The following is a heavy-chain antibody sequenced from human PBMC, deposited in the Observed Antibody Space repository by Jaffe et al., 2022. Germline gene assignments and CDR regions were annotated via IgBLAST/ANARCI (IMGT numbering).Heavy chain of an antibody. D-gene: IGHD1-1*01. V-gene: IGHV2-5*02. Sequence: QITLKESGPTLVKPTQTLTLTCTISGFSLSTSGLAVAYIRQPPGKALEWLALIYWDDDKRYSPSLKSRLTITKDTSKNQVVLTMTNMDPVDTATYHCAHLEASGPISTAFEYWGQGTLVTVSS. CDR3: AHLEASGPISTAFEY. CDR2: IYWDDDK. J-gene: IGHJ4*02. CDR1: GFSLSTSGLA.